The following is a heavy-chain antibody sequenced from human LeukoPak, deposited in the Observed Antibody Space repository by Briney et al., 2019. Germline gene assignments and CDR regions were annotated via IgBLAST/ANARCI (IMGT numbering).Heavy chain of an antibody. CDR2: INPSGGST. Sequence: ASVKVSCKASGYTFTSYYMHWVRQAPGQGLEWMGIINPSGGSTSYAQKFQGRVTMTRDMSTSTVYMELSSLRSEDTAVYYCARFTVAGRRWFDPWGQGTLVTVSS. CDR1: GYTFTSYY. D-gene: IGHD6-19*01. V-gene: IGHV1-46*01. CDR3: ARFTVAGRRWFDP. J-gene: IGHJ5*02.